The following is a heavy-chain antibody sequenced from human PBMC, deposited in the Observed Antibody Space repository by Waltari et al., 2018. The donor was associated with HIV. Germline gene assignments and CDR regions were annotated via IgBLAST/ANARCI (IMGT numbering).Heavy chain of an antibody. D-gene: IGHD3-22*01. J-gene: IGHJ4*02. CDR3: ARTPYDTSGYCFDY. CDR1: GFTFSIYG. CDR2: VWYDGKNK. Sequence: QVQLVESGGGVVQPGRSLRLSCAASGFTFSIYGVHWVRQAPDKGLEWLAVVWYDGKNKYYADSVKGRFTVSRDNSKNTLFLQMNSLRVDDTAVYYCARTPYDTSGYCFDYWGQGTLVTVSS. V-gene: IGHV3-33*01.